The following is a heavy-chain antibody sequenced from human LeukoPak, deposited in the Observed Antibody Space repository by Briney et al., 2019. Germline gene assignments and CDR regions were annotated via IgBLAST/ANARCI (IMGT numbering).Heavy chain of an antibody. CDR3: AKSARLDYYDSSGYYYFDY. Sequence: PGGSLRLSCAASGFTFDDYAMHWVRQAPGKGLEWVSGISWNSGSIGYADSVKGRFTISRDNAKNSLYLQMNSLRAEDTALYYCAKSARLDYYDSSGYYYFDYWGQGTLVTVSS. CDR1: GFTFDDYA. D-gene: IGHD3-22*01. CDR2: ISWNSGSI. J-gene: IGHJ4*02. V-gene: IGHV3-9*01.